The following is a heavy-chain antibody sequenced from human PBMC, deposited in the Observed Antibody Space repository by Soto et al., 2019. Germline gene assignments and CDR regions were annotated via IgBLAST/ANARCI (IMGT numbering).Heavy chain of an antibody. CDR1: GGSFSENH. CDR3: ARSRNLEV. D-gene: IGHD1-1*01. CDR2: IQNTGGT. Sequence: QVQVQQWGAGLLKPSETLSLTCAVYGGSFSENHWSWIRQPPGKGLEWIGEIQNTGGTNYSPSLKSRVTISVDRSKNQLSLSLTSVSAADTAVYYCARSRNLEVWGQGTTVIVSS. J-gene: IGHJ6*02. V-gene: IGHV4-34*01.